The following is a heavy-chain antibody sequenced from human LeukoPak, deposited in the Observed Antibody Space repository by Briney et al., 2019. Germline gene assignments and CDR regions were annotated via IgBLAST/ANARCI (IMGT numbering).Heavy chain of an antibody. CDR2: IYTSGST. Sequence: PSQTLSLTCTVSGGSISSGSYYWSWIRQPAGKGLEWIGRIYTSGSTNYNPSLKSRVTISVDTSKNQFSLKLSSVTAADTAVYYCVRIPVGASYFDYWGQGTLVTVSS. V-gene: IGHV4-61*02. CDR1: GGSISSGSYY. CDR3: VRIPVGASYFDY. J-gene: IGHJ4*02. D-gene: IGHD1-26*01.